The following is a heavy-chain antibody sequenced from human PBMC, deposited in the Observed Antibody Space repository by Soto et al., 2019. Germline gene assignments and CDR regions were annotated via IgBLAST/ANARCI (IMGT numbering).Heavy chain of an antibody. CDR2: ISYDGSNK. J-gene: IGHJ4*02. Sequence: GGSLRLSCAASGFTFSSYAMHWVRQAPGKGLEWVAVISYDGSNKYYADSVKGRFTISRDNSKNTLYLQMNSLRAEDTAVYYCASSGVVAAAGMGLLDYWGQGTLVTVSS. D-gene: IGHD6-13*01. CDR1: GFTFSSYA. CDR3: ASSGVVAAAGMGLLDY. V-gene: IGHV3-30-3*01.